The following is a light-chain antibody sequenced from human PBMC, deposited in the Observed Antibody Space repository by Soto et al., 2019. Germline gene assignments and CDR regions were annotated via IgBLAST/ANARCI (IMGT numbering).Light chain of an antibody. CDR2: AAS. V-gene: IGKV1-39*01. CDR3: QQYHSSWT. J-gene: IGKJ1*01. Sequence: DVQMTQSPSSLSASVGDRVTITFRASQSIGKFLNWYQQKPGKAPTLLIYAASSLQSGVPSRFSGSGSGTEFTLTISSLQPDDFATYYCQQYHSSWTFGQGTKVDI. CDR1: QSIGKF.